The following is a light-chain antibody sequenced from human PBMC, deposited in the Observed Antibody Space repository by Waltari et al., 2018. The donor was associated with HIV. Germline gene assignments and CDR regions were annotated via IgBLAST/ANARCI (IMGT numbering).Light chain of an antibody. V-gene: IGLV2-8*01. J-gene: IGLJ2*01. Sequence: QSALTQPPSASGSPGQSVTISCTGTSSDIGRYNYVSWSPHHPDKAPQTMIVEVSKRPSGVPDRFSGSKSGNTAALTVSGLQAEDEADYYCQSADSSGTYKVVFGGGTKLTVL. CDR3: QSADSSGTYKVV. CDR1: SSDIGRYNY. CDR2: EVS.